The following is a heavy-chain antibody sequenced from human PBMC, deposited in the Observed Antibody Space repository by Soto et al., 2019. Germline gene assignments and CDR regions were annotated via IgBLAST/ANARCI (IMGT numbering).Heavy chain of an antibody. CDR1: GYTFHSYG. Sequence: QVQLVQSGAEVKKPGASVKVSCKASGYTFHSYGISWVRQAPGQGLEWMGTISGYNGNTNYAQKLKSRVTMTTETSTSIDYMELRSLRSDDTDLYYCARAISSGWDTSFDSWGKGTLVTVSS. D-gene: IGHD6-19*01. V-gene: IGHV1-18*04. CDR2: ISGYNGNT. CDR3: ARAISSGWDTSFDS. J-gene: IGHJ5*01.